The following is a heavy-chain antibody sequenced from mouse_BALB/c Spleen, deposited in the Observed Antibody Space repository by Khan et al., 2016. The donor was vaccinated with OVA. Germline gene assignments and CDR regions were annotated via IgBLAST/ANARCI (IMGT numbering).Heavy chain of an antibody. D-gene: IGHD1-1*02. J-gene: IGHJ3*01. CDR3: ERRGLSGIFAY. CDR1: GYTFTTYW. V-gene: IGHV1-7*01. Sequence: QVQLKQSGAELAKPGASVKMSCTASGYTFTTYWMHWVKQRPGQGLEWIGYINPSTGYTEYNQNFKDKATLTADESSSTAYMQLNSLTSEDSAVYYCERRGLSGIFAYWGQGTLVTVSP. CDR2: INPSTGYT.